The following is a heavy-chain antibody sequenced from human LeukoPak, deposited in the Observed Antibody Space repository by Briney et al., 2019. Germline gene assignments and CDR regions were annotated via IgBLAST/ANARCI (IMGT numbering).Heavy chain of an antibody. Sequence: SETLSLTCAVYGGSFSGYYWSWLRQPPGKGLEWIGEINHSGSTNYNPSLKGRVTISVDTSKNQFSLKLTSVTAADTAVYYCARDVLPDYWGQGTLVTVSS. J-gene: IGHJ4*02. CDR3: ARDVLPDY. D-gene: IGHD3-10*02. CDR2: INHSGST. CDR1: GGSFSGYY. V-gene: IGHV4-34*01.